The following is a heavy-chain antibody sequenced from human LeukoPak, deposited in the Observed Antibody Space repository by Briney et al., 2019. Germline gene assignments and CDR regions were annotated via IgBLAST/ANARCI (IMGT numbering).Heavy chain of an antibody. D-gene: IGHD3-10*01. V-gene: IGHV1-46*01. Sequence: GASVKVSCKASGYTFTSYYMHWVRQAPGQGLEWMGIINPSGGSTSYAQKFQGRVTMTRDTSTSTVYMELSSLRSEDTAVYYCARDPLLWFGELLYIPYYYYGMDVWGQGTTVTVSS. J-gene: IGHJ6*02. CDR1: GYTFTSYY. CDR2: INPSGGST. CDR3: ARDPLLWFGELLYIPYYYYGMDV.